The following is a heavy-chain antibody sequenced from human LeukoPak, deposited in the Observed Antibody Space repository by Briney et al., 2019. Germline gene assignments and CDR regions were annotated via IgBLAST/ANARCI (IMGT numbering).Heavy chain of an antibody. J-gene: IGHJ2*01. V-gene: IGHV4-31*03. CDR3: ARAILTPSGYVWYFDL. CDR2: IYYSGSA. D-gene: IGHD3-3*01. CDR1: GGXISSGDYY. Sequence: PSQTLSLTCTVSGGXISSGDYYWTWIRQLPGKGLEWIGYIYYSGSAYYNPSLKSRVTISVDTSTNQFSLEVSSVTAADTAVYYCARAILTPSGYVWYFDLWGRGTLVTVSS.